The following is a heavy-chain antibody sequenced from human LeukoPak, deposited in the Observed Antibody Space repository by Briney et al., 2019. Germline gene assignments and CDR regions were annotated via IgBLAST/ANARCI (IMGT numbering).Heavy chain of an antibody. CDR3: ARDSGTTGEVKFDP. CDR2: IYTSGTT. V-gene: IGHV4-4*07. J-gene: IGHJ5*02. CDR1: GGSISSFY. Sequence: SETLSLTCSVSGGSISSFYCNWMRQPAGKGLEWIGRIYTSGTTTYNPPLKSRVTMSVDTSKNQFSLKLSSVTAADTAVYYCARDSGTTGEVKFDPWGQGTLVTVSS. D-gene: IGHD3-10*01.